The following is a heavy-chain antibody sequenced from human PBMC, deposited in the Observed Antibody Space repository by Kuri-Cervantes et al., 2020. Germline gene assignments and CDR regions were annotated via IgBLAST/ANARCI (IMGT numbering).Heavy chain of an antibody. CDR1: GGSISSGDYY. V-gene: IGHV4-30-4*02. J-gene: IGHJ6*03. CDR3: ARVVGYSSSWTFDYYYYMDV. CDR2: IYYSGST. Sequence: SETLSLTCTVSGGSISSGDYYWSWIRQPPGKGLEWIGYIYYSGSTYYNPSLKSRVTISVDTSKNQFSLKLSSVTAADTAVYYCARVVGYSSSWTFDYYYYMDVWGKGTTVTVSS. D-gene: IGHD6-13*01.